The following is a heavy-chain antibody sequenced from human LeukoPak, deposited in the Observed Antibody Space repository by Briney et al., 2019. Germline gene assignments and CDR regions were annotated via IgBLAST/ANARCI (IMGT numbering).Heavy chain of an antibody. V-gene: IGHV3-48*03. CDR3: AELGITMIGGV. J-gene: IGHJ6*04. D-gene: IGHD3-10*02. Sequence: GGSLRLSCAASGFTFSSYEMNWVRHAPGKGLEWVSYISSSGSTIYYADSVKGRFTISRDNAKNSLYLQMNSLRAEDTAVYYCAELGITMIGGVWGKGTTVTISA. CDR2: ISSSGSTI. CDR1: GFTFSSYE.